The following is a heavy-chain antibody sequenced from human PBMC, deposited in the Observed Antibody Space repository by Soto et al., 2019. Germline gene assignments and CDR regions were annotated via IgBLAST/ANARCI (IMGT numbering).Heavy chain of an antibody. CDR3: ARDYYGSGSYYP. D-gene: IGHD3-10*01. CDR1: GYTFTSYA. Sequence: KWPRASVKVSCKASGYTFTSYAMHWVRQAPGQRLEWMGWINAGNGNTKSSQKFQGRVTITRDTSASTAYMELSSLRSEDTAVYYCARDYYGSGSYYPWGQATLVTVSS. V-gene: IGHV1-3*01. J-gene: IGHJ5*02. CDR2: INAGNGNT.